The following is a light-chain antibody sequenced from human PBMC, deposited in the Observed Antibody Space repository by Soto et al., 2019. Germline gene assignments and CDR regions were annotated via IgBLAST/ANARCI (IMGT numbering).Light chain of an antibody. J-gene: IGLJ1*01. V-gene: IGLV2-23*02. CDR2: EVS. CDR3: CSWAGSSTFYF. CDR1: TTDVGSYKL. Sequence: QSVLTQPASVSGSPGQSITISCTGTTTDVGSYKLVSWYQQHPGKAPKLMIYEVSRRPSGVSNRFSGSKSGNTASQTISGLQAEDEADYYCCSWAGSSTFYFFGSGTKVTVL.